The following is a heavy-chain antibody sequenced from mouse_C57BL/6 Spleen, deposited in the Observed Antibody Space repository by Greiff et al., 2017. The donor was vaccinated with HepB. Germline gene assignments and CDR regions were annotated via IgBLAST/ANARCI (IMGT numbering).Heavy chain of an antibody. CDR3: ARSHYDYDEFAY. Sequence: VQLQQSGAELVKPGASVKMSCKASGYTFTSYWITWVKQRPGQGLEWIGDIYPGSGSTNYNEKFKSKATLTVDTTSSPAYMQLSSLTSEDSAVYYCARSHYDYDEFAYWGKGTLVTVAA. D-gene: IGHD2-4*01. V-gene: IGHV1-55*01. J-gene: IGHJ3*01. CDR2: IYPGSGST. CDR1: GYTFTSYW.